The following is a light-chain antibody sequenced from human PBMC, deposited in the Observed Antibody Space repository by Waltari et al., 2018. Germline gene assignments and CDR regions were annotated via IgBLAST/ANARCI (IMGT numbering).Light chain of an antibody. Sequence: QSALTQPPSASGSPGQSVTISCTGSSSDFGNYDYVAWYQQRPTKAPELMIYEVTKRPSGVHDRFSGSKSGNTASLTVSGLQAADEADYYCSSYAGSSVWVFGGGTKLTVV. CDR3: SSYAGSSVWV. J-gene: IGLJ3*02. V-gene: IGLV2-8*01. CDR1: SSDFGNYDY. CDR2: EVT.